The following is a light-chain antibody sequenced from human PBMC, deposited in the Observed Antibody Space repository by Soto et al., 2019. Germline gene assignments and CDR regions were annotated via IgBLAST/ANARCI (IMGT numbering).Light chain of an antibody. Sequence: EIVLTQSPGTLSLSPGDRATLSCRASQTVRNGYLAWYQHKPGQAPRLLIYGVSARATGVPDRFSGSGFGTDFTLTISRLEPEDFAVYYCQQYETSPPYTFGQGTKVEIK. CDR2: GVS. CDR3: QQYETSPPYT. CDR1: QTVRNGY. J-gene: IGKJ2*01. V-gene: IGKV3-20*01.